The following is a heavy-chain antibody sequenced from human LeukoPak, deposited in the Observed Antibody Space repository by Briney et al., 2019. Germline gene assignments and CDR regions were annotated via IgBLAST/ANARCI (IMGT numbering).Heavy chain of an antibody. V-gene: IGHV3-33*01. CDR1: GFTFSTYG. CDR2: IWYNGNNK. D-gene: IGHD4-23*01. Sequence: PGRSLRLSCAASGFTFSTYGMHWVRQAPGKGLEWVSDIWYNGNNKYYADSVKGRFTISRDNSKKTVYLQMNSLRVEDTAVYYCAREEGAGGTSGINSWGQGTLVIVSS. CDR3: AREEGAGGTSGINS. J-gene: IGHJ4*02.